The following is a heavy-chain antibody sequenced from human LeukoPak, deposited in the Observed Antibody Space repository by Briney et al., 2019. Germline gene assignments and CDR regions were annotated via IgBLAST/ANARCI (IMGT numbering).Heavy chain of an antibody. CDR3: ARVSVPAAMRPPGYYYYMDV. CDR2: MNPNSGNA. D-gene: IGHD2-2*01. CDR1: GYTFTSYD. J-gene: IGHJ6*03. Sequence: ASVKVSCKASGYTFTSYDINWVRQATGQGLEWMGWMNPNSGNAGYAQKFQGRVTITRNTSISIAYMELSSLRSEDTAVYYCARVSVPAAMRPPGYYYYMDVWGKGTTVTVSS. V-gene: IGHV1-8*03.